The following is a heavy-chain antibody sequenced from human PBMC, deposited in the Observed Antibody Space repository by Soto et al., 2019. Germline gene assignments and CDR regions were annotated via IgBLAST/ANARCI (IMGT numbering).Heavy chain of an antibody. CDR3: ATYHDSGGYYLKY. D-gene: IGHD3-22*01. V-gene: IGHV4-31*03. Sequence: QVQLQESGPGLVKPSQTLSLTCTVSGGSISSGGYYWSWIRQHPGKGLEWIGYIYYSGTSYYNPSLKSRVTSSVDTSKNQFSLKLSSVTAADTAVYYCATYHDSGGYYLKYWGQGTLVTVSS. CDR2: IYYSGTS. CDR1: GGSISSGGYY. J-gene: IGHJ4*02.